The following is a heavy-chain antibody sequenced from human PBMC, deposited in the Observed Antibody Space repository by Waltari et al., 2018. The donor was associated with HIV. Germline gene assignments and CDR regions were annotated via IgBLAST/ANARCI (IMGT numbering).Heavy chain of an antibody. CDR1: GGSIGSYY. V-gene: IGHV4-59*01. D-gene: IGHD2-8*01. Sequence: QVQLQESGPGLVRPSATLSLTCTVTGGSIGSYYWNWIRQPPGKELEWIGSIHYSGNSNDNPALKSRVTVSVDTSKHQFSLKLSSVTAADTAVYYCATLMVYAPRSHYYGMDVWGQGTTVIVSS. CDR3: ATLMVYAPRSHYYGMDV. J-gene: IGHJ6*02. CDR2: IHYSGNS.